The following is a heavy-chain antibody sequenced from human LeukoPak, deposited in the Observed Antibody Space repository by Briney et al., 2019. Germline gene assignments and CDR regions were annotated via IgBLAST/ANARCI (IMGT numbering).Heavy chain of an antibody. V-gene: IGHV1-69*13. CDR3: AREGYCSSTSCPYFDY. Sequence: SVKVSCKASGGTFSSYAISWVRQAPGQGLEWMGRIIPIFGTANYAQKFQGRVTITADESTSTAYMELSSLRSEDTAVYYCAREGYCSSTSCPYFDYWGQGTLVTVSS. CDR2: IIPIFGTA. CDR1: GGTFSSYA. J-gene: IGHJ4*02. D-gene: IGHD2-2*01.